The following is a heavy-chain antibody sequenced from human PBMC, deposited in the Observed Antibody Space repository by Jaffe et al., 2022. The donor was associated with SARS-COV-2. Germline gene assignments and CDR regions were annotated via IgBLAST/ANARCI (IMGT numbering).Heavy chain of an antibody. CDR3: ARDNMVRGVIMIGDWFDP. CDR2: IYYSGST. CDR1: GGSISSYY. D-gene: IGHD3-10*01. J-gene: IGHJ5*02. Sequence: QVQLQESGPGLVKPSETLSLTCTVSGGSISSYYWSWIRQPPGKGLEWIGYIYYSGSTNYNPSLKSRVTISVDTSKNQFSLKLSSVTAADTAVYYCARDNMVRGVIMIGDWFDPWGQGTLVTVSS. V-gene: IGHV4-59*01.